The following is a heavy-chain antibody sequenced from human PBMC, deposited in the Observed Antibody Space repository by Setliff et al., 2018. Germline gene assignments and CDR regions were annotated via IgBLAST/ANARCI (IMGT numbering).Heavy chain of an antibody. D-gene: IGHD2-15*01. CDR1: GDSISSATNY. CDR3: ARGCSSGSCYPHDVFAI. J-gene: IGHJ3*02. V-gene: IGHV4-61*09. Sequence: SETLSLTCTVSGDSISSATNYWSWIRQPAGKGLEWIGHIDPSGNTNYNPSLKSRVTISGDTSKNQFSLKLTSVTAADTAVYFCARGCSSGSCYPHDVFAIWGQGTMVTVSS. CDR2: IDPSGNT.